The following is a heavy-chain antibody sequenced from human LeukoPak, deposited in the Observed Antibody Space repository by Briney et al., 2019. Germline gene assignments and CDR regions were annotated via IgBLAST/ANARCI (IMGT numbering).Heavy chain of an antibody. CDR2: INHSGST. Sequence: SETLSLTCAVYGGSFSGYYWSWIRQPPGKGLEWIGEINHSGSTYYNPSLKSRVTISVDTSKNQFSLKLSSVTAADTAVYYCARSRDLAAAGTAKYYFDYWGQGTLVTVSS. CDR1: GGSFSGYY. D-gene: IGHD6-13*01. J-gene: IGHJ4*02. CDR3: ARSRDLAAAGTAKYYFDY. V-gene: IGHV4-34*01.